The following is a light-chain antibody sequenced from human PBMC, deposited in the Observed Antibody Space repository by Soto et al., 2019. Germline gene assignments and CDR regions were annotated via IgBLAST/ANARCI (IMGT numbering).Light chain of an antibody. Sequence: AIRMTQCPSSLSASEGDRVTLTCRAIQGINSYLAWYQQKPGKAPKLLIYDASSLESGVPSRFSGSGSGTEFTLTISSLQSEDFAVYYCQQYNNWPLTFGGGTKVDIK. CDR3: QQYNNWPLT. J-gene: IGKJ4*01. CDR2: DAS. CDR1: QGINSY. V-gene: IGKV1-8*01.